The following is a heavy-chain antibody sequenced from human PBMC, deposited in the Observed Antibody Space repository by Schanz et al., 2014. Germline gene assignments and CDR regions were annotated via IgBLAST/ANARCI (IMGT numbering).Heavy chain of an antibody. Sequence: EVQLLESGGGLVQPGGYLRLSCAASGFTFSSYAMSWVRQAPGKGLEWVSLISDSGDTAYYADSVKGRFTISRDNFKGALYLQMSSLRAEDTAVYYCAKSLESCPGGRCSRGYFDYWGQGTLVTVSS. CDR2: ISDSGDTA. CDR1: GFTFSSYA. J-gene: IGHJ4*02. V-gene: IGHV3-23*01. CDR3: AKSLESCPGGRCSRGYFDY. D-gene: IGHD2-8*02.